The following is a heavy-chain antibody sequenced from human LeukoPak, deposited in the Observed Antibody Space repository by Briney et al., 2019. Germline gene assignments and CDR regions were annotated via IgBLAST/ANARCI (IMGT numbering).Heavy chain of an antibody. V-gene: IGHV1-69*06. D-gene: IGHD1-1*01. Sequence: GASVKVSCKASGGTFSSYAISWVRQAPGQGLEWMGGIIPIFGTANYAQKFQGRVTITADKSTSTAYMELGSLRSEDTAVYYCARESGTTGISPFDYWGQGTLVTVSS. CDR3: ARESGTTGISPFDY. CDR1: GGTFSSYA. J-gene: IGHJ4*02. CDR2: IIPIFGTA.